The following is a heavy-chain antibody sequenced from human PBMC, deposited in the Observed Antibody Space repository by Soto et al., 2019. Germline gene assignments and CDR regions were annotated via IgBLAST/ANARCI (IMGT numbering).Heavy chain of an antibody. J-gene: IGHJ4*02. D-gene: IGHD3-16*01. CDR3: ARDRGFGEGGFDY. Sequence: GGSLSLSCAASGFTFSSYGMHWVRQAPGKGLEWVAVIWYDGSNKYYADSVKGRFTISRDNSKNTLYLQMNSLRAEDTAVYYCARDRGFGEGGFDYWGQGTLVIVSS. V-gene: IGHV3-33*01. CDR1: GFTFSSYG. CDR2: IWYDGSNK.